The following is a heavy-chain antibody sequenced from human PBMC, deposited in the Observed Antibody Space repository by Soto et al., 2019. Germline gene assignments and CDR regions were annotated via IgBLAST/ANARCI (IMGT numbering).Heavy chain of an antibody. CDR3: ARDRLPVTTFFPDY. CDR2: ISYDGSNK. V-gene: IGHV3-30-3*01. Sequence: GSLRLCCAASGFTFSSYAMHWVRQAPGKGLEWVAVISYDGSNKYYADSVKGRFTISRDNSKNTLYLQMNSLRAEDTAVYYCARDRLPVTTFFPDYWGQGTLVTVSS. CDR1: GFTFSSYA. D-gene: IGHD4-17*01. J-gene: IGHJ4*02.